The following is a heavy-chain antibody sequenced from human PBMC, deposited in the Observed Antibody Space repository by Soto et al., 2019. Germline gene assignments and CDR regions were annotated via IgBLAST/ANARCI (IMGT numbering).Heavy chain of an antibody. D-gene: IGHD5-12*01. CDR3: AKDRRGDGYDADAFDI. CDR2: ISYDGSTK. CDR1: GFTFSSYG. J-gene: IGHJ3*02. V-gene: IGHV3-30*18. Sequence: QVQLVESGGGVVQPGRSLRLSCAASGFTFSSYGMHWVRQAPGKGLEWVAVISYDGSTKYCADSVKGRCTISRDNSKNTLYLQMNSLRAEDTAVYYCAKDRRGDGYDADAFDIWGQGTMVTVSS.